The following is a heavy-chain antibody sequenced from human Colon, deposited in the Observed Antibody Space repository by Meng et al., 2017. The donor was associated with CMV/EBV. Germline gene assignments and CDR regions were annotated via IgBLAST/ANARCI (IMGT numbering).Heavy chain of an antibody. V-gene: IGHV3-9*01. CDR1: GFTFDDYA. CDR2: ITWNSGRT. J-gene: IGHJ6*02. Sequence: SLKISCAASGFTFDDYAMHWVRQAPGKGLEWVSSITWNSGRTGYVDSVEGRFNISRDNAKNTLYLQMNGLRAEDTALYYCAKDISRVGGSTGYHGMDVWGQGTTVTVSS. D-gene: IGHD1-7*01. CDR3: AKDISRVGGSTGYHGMDV.